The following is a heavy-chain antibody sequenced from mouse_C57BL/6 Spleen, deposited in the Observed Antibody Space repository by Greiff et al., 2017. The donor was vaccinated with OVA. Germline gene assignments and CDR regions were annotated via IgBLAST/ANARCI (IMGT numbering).Heavy chain of an antibody. D-gene: IGHD4-1*01. CDR3: ARSPLTGPYYFDY. J-gene: IGHJ2*01. CDR1: GYTFTSYW. V-gene: IGHV1-55*01. CDR2: IYPGSGST. Sequence: QVHVKQPGAELVKPGASVKMSCKASGYTFTSYWITWVKQRPGQGLEWIGDIYPGSGSTNYNEKFKSKATLTVDTSSSTAYMQLSSLTSEDSAVYYCARSPLTGPYYFDYWGQGTTLTVSS.